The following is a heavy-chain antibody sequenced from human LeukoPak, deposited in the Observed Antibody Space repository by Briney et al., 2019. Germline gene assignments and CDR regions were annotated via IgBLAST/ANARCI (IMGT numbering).Heavy chain of an antibody. D-gene: IGHD2-8*01. V-gene: IGHV4-34*01. CDR1: GGSFSGYY. CDR2: ISLTGLT. J-gene: IGHJ4*02. Sequence: SETLSLTCAVYGGSFSGYYWSWIRQPPGQGLEWIGEISLTGLTHYNPSLVSRVTVSLDKSKNQLSLKLTSVTAADTAVYYCSRENGAFSPFGYWGQGTLVSVLS. CDR3: SRENGAFSPFGY.